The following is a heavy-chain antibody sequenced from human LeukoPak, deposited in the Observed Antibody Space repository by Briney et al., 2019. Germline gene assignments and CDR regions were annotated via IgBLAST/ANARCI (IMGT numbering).Heavy chain of an antibody. D-gene: IGHD3-3*01. J-gene: IGHJ4*02. Sequence: PGRSLRLSCAASGFTFSNYAMHWVRQAPGKGLEWVAVISYDGSNKYYADSVKGRFTISRDNPKNTLYLQMNSLTTEDTAVYYCARELYGYYFDNWGQGTLVTVSS. V-gene: IGHV3-30-3*01. CDR1: GFTFSNYA. CDR3: ARELYGYYFDN. CDR2: ISYDGSNK.